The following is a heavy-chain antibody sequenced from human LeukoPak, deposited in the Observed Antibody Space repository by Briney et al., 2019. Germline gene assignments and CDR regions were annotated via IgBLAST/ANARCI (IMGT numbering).Heavy chain of an antibody. Sequence: GESLKISCQGSGYSSVLYWIGWVRQMPGKGLEWMGLVYPGDSQTRYSPSFQGRVTMSADKSTNTAYLQWSSLKASDTAIYYCARRGYCDNGSCFERTWWFDPWGQGTQVTVSS. V-gene: IGHV5-51*01. CDR2: VYPGDSQT. CDR3: ARRGYCDNGSCFERTWWFDP. CDR1: GYSSVLYW. J-gene: IGHJ5*02. D-gene: IGHD2-8*01.